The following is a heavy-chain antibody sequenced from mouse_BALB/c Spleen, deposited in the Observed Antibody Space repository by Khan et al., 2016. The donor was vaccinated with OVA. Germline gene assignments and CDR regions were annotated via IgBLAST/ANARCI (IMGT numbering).Heavy chain of an antibody. D-gene: IGHD1-1*01. CDR3: AISYYGSYWYFDV. V-gene: IGHV1S56*01. CDR2: IYPGDGRT. J-gene: IGHJ1*01. CDR1: GYTFIRNY. Sequence: VQLQESGPEVVKPGASVKMSCKASGYTFIRNYVHWVKQRPGQGLDWIGWIYPGDGRTKYNEKFKGKTTLTADNSSTIAYMLLSSLTSEDSANYFCAISYYGSYWYFDVWGAGTTVTVSS.